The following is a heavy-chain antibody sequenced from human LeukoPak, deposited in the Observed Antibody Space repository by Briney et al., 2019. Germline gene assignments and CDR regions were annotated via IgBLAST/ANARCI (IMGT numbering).Heavy chain of an antibody. CDR3: AKAHYPRTSRLVIIRACPDY. CDR1: GFTFSSYA. D-gene: IGHD3-9*01. V-gene: IGHV3-23*01. J-gene: IGHJ4*02. Sequence: PGGSLRLSCAASGFTFSSYAMSWVRQAPGKGLEWVSAISGSGGSTYYADSVKGRFTISRDNSKNTLYLQMNSLRAEDTAVYYCAKAHYPRTSRLVIIRACPDYWGQGTLVTVSS. CDR2: ISGSGGST.